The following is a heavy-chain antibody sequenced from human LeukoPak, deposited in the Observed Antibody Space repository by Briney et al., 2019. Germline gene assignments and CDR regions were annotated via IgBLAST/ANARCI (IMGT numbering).Heavy chain of an antibody. V-gene: IGHV5-51*01. J-gene: IGHJ1*01. CDR2: IYPGDSDT. CDR3: ATAKYSSGWYLKH. CDR1: GYSFTSYW. Sequence: RGESLKISCKGSGYSFTSYWIGWVRQMPGKGLEWMGIIYPGDSDTRYSPSFQGQVTISADKSISTAYLQWSSLKASDTAMYYCATAKYSSGWYLKHWGQGTLVTVSS. D-gene: IGHD6-19*01.